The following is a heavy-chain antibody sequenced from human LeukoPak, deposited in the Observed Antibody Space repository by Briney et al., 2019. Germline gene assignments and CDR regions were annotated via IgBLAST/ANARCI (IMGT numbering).Heavy chain of an antibody. D-gene: IGHD3-10*01. V-gene: IGHV3-15*01. CDR1: GFTFSNAW. CDR3: TTGVTMVRGRPKTYYFDY. Sequence: GESLRLSCAASGFTFSNAWMSWVRQAPGKGLEWVGRIKRKNDGGTTDYAAPVKGRFTISRDDSKNTQYLQMNSLKTEDTAVYYCTTGVTMVRGRPKTYYFDYWGQGTLVT. CDR2: IKRKNDGGTT. J-gene: IGHJ4*02.